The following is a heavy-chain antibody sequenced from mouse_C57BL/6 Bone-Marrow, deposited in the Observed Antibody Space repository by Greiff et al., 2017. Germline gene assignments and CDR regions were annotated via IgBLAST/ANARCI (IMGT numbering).Heavy chain of an antibody. J-gene: IGHJ3*01. CDR2: INSDGGST. V-gene: IGHV5-2*01. CDR1: EYDFPSHD. D-gene: IGHD2-3*01. CDR3: ARPSIMVTTAY. Sequence: EVKLLESGGGLVQPGASLKLSCESNEYDFPSHDMSWVRQTPEQRLELVAAINSDGGSTYYPDTMERRFIMSRDNTEKTLHRRLSSVGSEDTAWDYCARPSIMVTTAYWGQGTLVTVSA.